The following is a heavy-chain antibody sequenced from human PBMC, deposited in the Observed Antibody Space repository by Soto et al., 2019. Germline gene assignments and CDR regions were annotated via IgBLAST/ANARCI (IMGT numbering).Heavy chain of an antibody. D-gene: IGHD1-7*01. CDR2: ISGDGGST. Sequence: EVQLLESGGGFVQPGGSLRLSCAVSGFTFSDYAMSWVRQARGKGLQWVSAISGDGGSTYYADSVKGRFTISRDYSKSTHSLQMSNLRAEDTAVYYCAKFRAWNCFDYWGQGILVTVSS. CDR3: AKFRAWNCFDY. CDR1: GFTFSDYA. J-gene: IGHJ4*02. V-gene: IGHV3-23*01.